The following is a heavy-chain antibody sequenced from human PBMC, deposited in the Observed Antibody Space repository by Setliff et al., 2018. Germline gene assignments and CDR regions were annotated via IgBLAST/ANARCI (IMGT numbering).Heavy chain of an antibody. V-gene: IGHV3-48*01. CDR1: GFIFSTYS. J-gene: IGHJ4*02. D-gene: IGHD2-15*01. CDR3: AKYTRVVTTTCFDY. Sequence: GGSLRLSCAASGFIFSTYSMNWVRQAPGKGLEWVSSISGSSSTIYYADSVKGRFTISRDNAKNSLYLQMNSLRAEDTAVYYCAKYTRVVTTTCFDYWGQGTLVTVSS. CDR2: ISGSSSTI.